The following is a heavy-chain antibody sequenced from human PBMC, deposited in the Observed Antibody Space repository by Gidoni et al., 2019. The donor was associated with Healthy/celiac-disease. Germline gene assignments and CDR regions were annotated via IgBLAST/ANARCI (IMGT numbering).Heavy chain of an antibody. Sequence: QVQLVQSGAEVKKPGASVKVSCKASGYTFTSYDINWVRQATGQGLEWMGWMNPNSGNTGYAQKFQGRVTMTRNTSISTAYMELSSLRSEDTAVYYCARSTRSSRNYGDYRWGIVYWGQGTLVTVSS. CDR1: GYTFTSYD. CDR3: ARSTRSSRNYGDYRWGIVY. CDR2: MNPNSGNT. J-gene: IGHJ4*02. D-gene: IGHD4-17*01. V-gene: IGHV1-8*01.